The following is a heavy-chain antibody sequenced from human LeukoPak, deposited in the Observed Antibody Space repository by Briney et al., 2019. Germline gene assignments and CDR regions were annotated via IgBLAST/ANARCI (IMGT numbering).Heavy chain of an antibody. CDR1: GFTVSSNY. V-gene: IGHV3-53*01. Sequence: GGSLRLSCAASGFTVSSNYMSWVRQAPGKGLEWVSVIYGGGSTYYADSVKGRFTISRDNSKNTLYLQMNSLRAEDTAVYYCAESGWYSEGAFDIWGQGTMVTVSS. CDR2: IYGGGST. CDR3: AESGWYSEGAFDI. D-gene: IGHD6-19*01. J-gene: IGHJ3*02.